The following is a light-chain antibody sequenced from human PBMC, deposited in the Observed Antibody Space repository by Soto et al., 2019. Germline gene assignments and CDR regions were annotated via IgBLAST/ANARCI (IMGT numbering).Light chain of an antibody. Sequence: DIVMTQSPDSMAVSLGERATINCKSSQSVLYSPNNKNYLAWYQQKPGQPPKLLIYWASTRESGVPDRFSGSGSWTDFTLTISILQDEDVAVYYCQQYYDVPQKFGQGTKVEI. V-gene: IGKV4-1*01. CDR2: WAS. J-gene: IGKJ1*01. CDR1: QSVLYSPNNKNY. CDR3: QQYYDVPQK.